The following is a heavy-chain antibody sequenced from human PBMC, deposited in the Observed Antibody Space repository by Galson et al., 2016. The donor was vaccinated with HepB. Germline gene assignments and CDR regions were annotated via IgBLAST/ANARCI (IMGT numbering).Heavy chain of an antibody. CDR1: GGSISNYH. CDR2: MFYSGYS. Sequence: SETLSLTCTVSGGSISNYHWSWIRQPPGKGLEWIGYMFYSGYSNFNPSLKSRVTISVATSKNQFSLKLSSVTAADTAVYYCARQSSAYGKLDSWGQGTLVTVSS. CDR3: ARQSSAYGKLDS. V-gene: IGHV4-59*08. D-gene: IGHD5-12*01. J-gene: IGHJ4*02.